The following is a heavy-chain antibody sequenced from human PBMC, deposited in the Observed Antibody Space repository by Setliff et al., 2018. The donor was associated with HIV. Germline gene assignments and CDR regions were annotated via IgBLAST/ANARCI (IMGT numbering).Heavy chain of an antibody. CDR2: IYYSGST. Sequence: LSLTCTVSGGSISSYYWSWIRQPPGKGLEWIGYIYYSGSTNYNPSLKSRVTISVDTSKNQFSLKLSSVTAADTAVYYCAREGSGWDYYYYGMDVWGQGTTVTVSS. CDR1: GGSISSYY. D-gene: IGHD6-19*01. CDR3: AREGSGWDYYYYGMDV. V-gene: IGHV4-59*01. J-gene: IGHJ6*02.